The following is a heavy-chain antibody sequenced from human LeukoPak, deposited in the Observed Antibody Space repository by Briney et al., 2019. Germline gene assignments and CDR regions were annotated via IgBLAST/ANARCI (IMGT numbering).Heavy chain of an antibody. CDR2: IYYSGST. CDR3: ASYDFWSGYHF. J-gene: IGHJ4*02. Sequence: PSQTLSLTCTVSGGSISSYYWSWIRQPPGKGLEWIGYIYYSGSTNYNPSLKSRVTISVDTSKNQFSLKLSSVTAADTAVYYCASYDFWSGYHFWGQGTLVTVSS. V-gene: IGHV4-59*08. D-gene: IGHD3-3*01. CDR1: GGSISSYY.